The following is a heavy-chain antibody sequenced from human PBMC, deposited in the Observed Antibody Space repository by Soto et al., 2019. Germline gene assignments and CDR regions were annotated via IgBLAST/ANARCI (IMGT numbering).Heavy chain of an antibody. Sequence: SGPTLVNPTQTLTLTCTFSGFSLSTSGVGVGWIRQPPGKALEWLALIYWDDDKRYSPSLKSRLTITKDTSKNQVVLTMTNMDPLDTATYYCAHSLGISFMFDYWGQGTLVTVSS. CDR3: AHSLGISFMFDY. V-gene: IGHV2-5*02. J-gene: IGHJ4*02. CDR1: GFSLSTSGVG. D-gene: IGHD7-27*01. CDR2: IYWDDDK.